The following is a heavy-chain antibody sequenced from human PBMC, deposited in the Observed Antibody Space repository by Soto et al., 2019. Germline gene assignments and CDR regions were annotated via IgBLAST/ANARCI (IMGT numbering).Heavy chain of an antibody. D-gene: IGHD3-22*01. J-gene: IGHJ4*02. CDR1: GYTFTSYG. CDR3: AREVPYYYDSSGYLFDY. Sequence: ASVKVSCKASGYTFTSYGMNWVRQAPGQRLEWMGWINAGSGDTKYSQKFQGRVTITRDTSASTAYMELMSLRSEDTSVYYCAREVPYYYDSSGYLFDYWGQGTLVTVSS. CDR2: INAGSGDT. V-gene: IGHV1-3*01.